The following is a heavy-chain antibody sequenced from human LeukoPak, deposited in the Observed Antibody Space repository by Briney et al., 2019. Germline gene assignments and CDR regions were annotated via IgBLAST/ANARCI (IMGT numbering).Heavy chain of an antibody. D-gene: IGHD1-7*01. V-gene: IGHV3-7*03. CDR3: ARVYNWNYGRYFDY. Sequence: GGSLRLSCAASGFTFSSYWMSWVRQAPGKGLEWVANIKQDGSEKYYVDSVKGRFTISRDNAKNSLYLQMNSLRAEDTAVYYCARVYNWNYGRYFDYWGQGTLVTVSS. J-gene: IGHJ4*02. CDR2: IKQDGSEK. CDR1: GFTFSSYW.